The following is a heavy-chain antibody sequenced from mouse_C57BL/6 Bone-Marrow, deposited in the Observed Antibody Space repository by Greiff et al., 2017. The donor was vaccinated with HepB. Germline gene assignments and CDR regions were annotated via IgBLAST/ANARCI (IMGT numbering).Heavy chain of an antibody. Sequence: QVQLQQSGAELAKPGASVKLSCKASGYTFTSYWMHWVKQRPGQGLEWIGYINPSSGYTKYNQKFKAKATLTADKSSSTAYMQLSSLTYEDSAVYYCARTGYFDYWGQGTTLTVSS. CDR3: ARTGYFDY. CDR1: GYTFTSYW. J-gene: IGHJ2*01. D-gene: IGHD4-1*01. CDR2: INPSSGYT. V-gene: IGHV1-7*01.